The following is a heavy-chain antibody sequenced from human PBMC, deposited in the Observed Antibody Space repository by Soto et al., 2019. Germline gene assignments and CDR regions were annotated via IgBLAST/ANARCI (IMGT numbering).Heavy chain of an antibody. CDR2: IYPGDSDT. D-gene: IGHD6-6*01. J-gene: IGHJ6*03. Sequence: GESLKISCKGSGYSFTSYWIGWVRQMPGKGLEWMGIIYPGDSDTRYSPSFQGQVTISADKSISTAYLQWSSLKASDTAMYYCARDKYSSSSPRYYYYMDVWGKGTTVTVS. CDR1: GYSFTSYW. V-gene: IGHV5-51*01. CDR3: ARDKYSSSSPRYYYYMDV.